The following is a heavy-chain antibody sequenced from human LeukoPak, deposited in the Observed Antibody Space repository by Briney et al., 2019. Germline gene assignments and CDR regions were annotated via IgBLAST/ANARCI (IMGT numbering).Heavy chain of an antibody. D-gene: IGHD3-22*01. Sequence: PSETLSLICTVSGGSISSSSYYWGWIRQPPGKGLEWIGSIYYSGSTYYNPSLKSRVTISVDTSKNQFSLKLSSVTAADTAVYYCARTYYDSTYYFDYWGQGTLVTVSS. CDR1: GGSISSSSYY. CDR3: ARTYYDSTYYFDY. CDR2: IYYSGST. V-gene: IGHV4-39*07. J-gene: IGHJ4*02.